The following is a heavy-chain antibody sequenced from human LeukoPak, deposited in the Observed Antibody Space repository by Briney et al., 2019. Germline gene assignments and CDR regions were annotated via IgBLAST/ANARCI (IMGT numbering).Heavy chain of an antibody. D-gene: IGHD3-22*01. J-gene: IGHJ4*02. CDR3: AKASMIVVVIGPFDY. CDR2: ISGSGGRT. CDR1: GFTFCRYA. Sequence: GGSLRLSSAASGFTFCRYAMSWVRQAPGKGLEWGSAISGSGGRTYYADPVKGRFTISRDNSKNTLYLQMNSLRAEDPAVYYCAKASMIVVVIGPFDYWGQGTLVTVSS. V-gene: IGHV3-23*01.